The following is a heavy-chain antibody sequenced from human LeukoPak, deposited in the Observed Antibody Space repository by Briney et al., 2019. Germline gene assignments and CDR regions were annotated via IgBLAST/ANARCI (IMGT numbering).Heavy chain of an antibody. Sequence: GGSLRLSCSASGFTFSNYAMHWVRQAPGKGLECISTISSTGGSTYYADSVKGRFTISRGNSKNTLYLQMSSLRAEDTAVYYCAKGLLSNSQRGYFDCWGQGALVSVSS. V-gene: IGHV3-64D*09. D-gene: IGHD1-26*01. CDR3: AKGLLSNSQRGYFDC. CDR2: ISSTGGST. J-gene: IGHJ4*02. CDR1: GFTFSNYA.